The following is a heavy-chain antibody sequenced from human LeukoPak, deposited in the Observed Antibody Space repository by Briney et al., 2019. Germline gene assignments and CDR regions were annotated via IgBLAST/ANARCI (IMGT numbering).Heavy chain of an antibody. CDR1: GGSISSGGYY. J-gene: IGHJ3*02. CDR3: ARDTPADYYGSGSYYKTEGAFDI. Sequence: SQTLSLTCTVSGGSISSGGYYWSWIRQPPGKGLEWIGYIYDSGSTYYNPSLKSRVTISVDRSKNQFSLKLSSVTAADTAVYYCARDTPADYYGSGSYYKTEGAFDIWGQGTMVTVSS. V-gene: IGHV4-30-2*01. CDR2: IYDSGST. D-gene: IGHD3-10*01.